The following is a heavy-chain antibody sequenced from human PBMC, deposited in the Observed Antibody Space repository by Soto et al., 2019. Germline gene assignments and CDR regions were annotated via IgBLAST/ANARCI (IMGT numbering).Heavy chain of an antibody. CDR3: ARSYYDFWSGYYGGIDP. J-gene: IGHJ5*02. Sequence: SETLSLTCTVSGGSISSGDYYWSWIRQPPGKGLEWIGYIYYSGSTYYNPSLKSRVTISVDTSKNQFSLKLSSVTAADTAVYYCARSYYDFWSGYYGGIDPWGQGTLVTVSS. CDR2: IYYSGST. V-gene: IGHV4-30-4*01. D-gene: IGHD3-3*01. CDR1: GGSISSGDYY.